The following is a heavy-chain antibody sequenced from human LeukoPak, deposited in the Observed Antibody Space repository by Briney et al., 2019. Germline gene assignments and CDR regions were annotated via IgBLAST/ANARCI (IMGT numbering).Heavy chain of an antibody. J-gene: IGHJ4*02. CDR1: GFTFSSYS. CDR3: TRPRTGTTDY. V-gene: IGHV3-21*01. CDR2: ISSSGSSI. D-gene: IGHD1-7*01. Sequence: KPGGSLRLSCAASGFTFSSYSMNWVRQAPGKGLEWVSYISSSGSSISYADSVKGRFTMSRDNAKNSLYLQMNSLSAEDTAVYYCTRPRTGTTDYWGQGTLVTVSS.